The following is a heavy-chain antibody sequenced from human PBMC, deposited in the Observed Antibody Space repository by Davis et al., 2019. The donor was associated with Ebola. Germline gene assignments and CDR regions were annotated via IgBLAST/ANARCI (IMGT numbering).Heavy chain of an antibody. J-gene: IGHJ4*02. Sequence: SETLSLTCGVYGGSFSGYSWTWIRQPPGKGLEWIGEINQSGSADYNPSLKSRVTISVDTSKNQFSLKLSSVTAADTAVYYCARASTVTPFDYWGQGTLVTVSS. CDR3: ARASTVTPFDY. CDR2: INQSGSA. V-gene: IGHV4-34*01. D-gene: IGHD4-11*01. CDR1: GGSFSGYS.